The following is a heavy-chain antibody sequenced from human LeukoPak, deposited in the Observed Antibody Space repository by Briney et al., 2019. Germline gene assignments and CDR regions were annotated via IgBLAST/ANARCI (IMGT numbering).Heavy chain of an antibody. V-gene: IGHV3-9*01. CDR2: ITWKSDSI. D-gene: IGHD3-22*01. Sequence: GGSLRLSCAASGFTFYDYAIYWVRQAPGKGLEWVSGITWKSDSIVYTDSVKGRFTISRDNARNSVYLQMNSLRVEDTAFYYCAKDHHYDRTGYYGLDFDSGGQGTLVTVSS. CDR1: GFTFYDYA. CDR3: AKDHHYDRTGYYGLDFDS. J-gene: IGHJ4*02.